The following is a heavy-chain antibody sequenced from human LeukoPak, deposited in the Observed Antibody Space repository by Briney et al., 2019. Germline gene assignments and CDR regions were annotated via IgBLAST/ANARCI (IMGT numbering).Heavy chain of an antibody. D-gene: IGHD2-2*01. CDR3: ARRQGCSSTSCPPDY. CDR1: GYSFTTYW. V-gene: IGHV5-51*01. Sequence: GESLKISCRGSGYSFTTYWIGWVRQMPGKGLEWMVIIYPGDSDTRYTPSFQGQVTMSADKSINTAYLQWSSLKASDTAIYYCARRQGCSSTSCPPDYWGQGTLVTVSP. J-gene: IGHJ4*02. CDR2: IYPGDSDT.